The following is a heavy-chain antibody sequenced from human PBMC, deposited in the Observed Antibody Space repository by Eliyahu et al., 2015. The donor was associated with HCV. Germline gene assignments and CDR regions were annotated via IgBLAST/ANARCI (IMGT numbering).Heavy chain of an antibody. D-gene: IGHD2-15*01. CDR1: GXXFSSFX. CDR3: ARDPELGYCSGGSCYRRRRTPGY. CDR2: ISSSSSTI. J-gene: IGHJ4*02. Sequence: EVQLVESGGGLVQPGGSLRLXCAXSGXXFSSFXMXWXRQAPGKGLEWVSYISSSSSTIYYADSVKGRFTISRDNAKNSLYLQMNSLRDEDTAVYYCARDPELGYCSGGSCYRRRRTPGYWGQGTLVTVSS. V-gene: IGHV3-48*02.